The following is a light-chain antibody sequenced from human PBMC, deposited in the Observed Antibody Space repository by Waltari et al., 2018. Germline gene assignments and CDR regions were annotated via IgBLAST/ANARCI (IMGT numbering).Light chain of an antibody. Sequence: QSVLTQPPSASGTPGQRVTISCSGSASNFGSDTLCWYQQLPGMAPQLIIYNYSQRPSGVPDRFSGSRSGTSASLAISGLQSDDEGDYYCAAWDGKLNGWVFGGGTKLSVL. CDR2: NYS. V-gene: IGLV1-44*01. J-gene: IGLJ3*02. CDR3: AAWDGKLNGWV. CDR1: ASNFGSDT.